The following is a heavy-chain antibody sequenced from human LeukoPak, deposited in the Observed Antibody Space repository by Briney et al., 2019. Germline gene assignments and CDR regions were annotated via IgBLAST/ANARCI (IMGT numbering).Heavy chain of an antibody. V-gene: IGHV3-23*01. CDR2: ISTSGESA. CDR1: GFTFNSYE. D-gene: IGHD3-22*01. J-gene: IGHJ4*02. CDR3: AKDRGSGYHYFDY. Sequence: GGSLRLSCAASGFTFNSYEMNWVRQAPGRGLEWVSVISTSGESAYYADSVKGRFTISRDNSKNTLYLQMNSLRAEDTAVYYCAKDRGSGYHYFDYWGQGTLVTVSS.